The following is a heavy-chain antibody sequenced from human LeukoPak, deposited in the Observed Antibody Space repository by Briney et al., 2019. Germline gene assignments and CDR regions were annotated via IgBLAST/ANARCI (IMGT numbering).Heavy chain of an antibody. V-gene: IGHV3-9*01. J-gene: IGHJ6*02. CDR3: AKDTYSNYYGMDV. Sequence: GRSLRLSCAASGFTFDDYAMHWARQAPGKGLEWVSGISWNSGSIGYADSVKGRFTISRDNAKNSLYLQMNSLRAEDTALYYCAKDTYSNYYGMDVWGQGTTVTVSS. CDR1: GFTFDDYA. CDR2: ISWNSGSI. D-gene: IGHD4-11*01.